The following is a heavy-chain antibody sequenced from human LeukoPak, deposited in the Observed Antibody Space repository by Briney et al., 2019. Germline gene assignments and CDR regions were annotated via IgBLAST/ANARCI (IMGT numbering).Heavy chain of an antibody. V-gene: IGHV3-30*14. D-gene: IGHD5-12*01. Sequence: GGSLRLSCAASGFTFSSYAMHWVRQAPGKGLEWVAVISYDGSNKYYADSVKGRFTISRDNTKNTLYLQMNSLRAEDTAVYYCARGPSGYHNTGGQGTLVTVSS. CDR3: ARGPSGYHNT. CDR1: GFTFSSYA. J-gene: IGHJ4*02. CDR2: ISYDGSNK.